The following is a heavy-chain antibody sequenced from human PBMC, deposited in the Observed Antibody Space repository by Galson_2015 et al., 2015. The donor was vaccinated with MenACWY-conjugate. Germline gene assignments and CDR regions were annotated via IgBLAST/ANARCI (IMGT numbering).Heavy chain of an antibody. Sequence: SLRLSCAASGFTFSSSAMTWVRQAPGKGLEWVSEISSSGGRTYYADSVKGRFTISRDNSKNTVYLQMNSLRVEDTAIYYCGKILDYWGQGALVSVSS. CDR2: ISSSGGRT. J-gene: IGHJ4*02. CDR3: GKILDY. V-gene: IGHV3-23*01. CDR1: GFTFSSSA.